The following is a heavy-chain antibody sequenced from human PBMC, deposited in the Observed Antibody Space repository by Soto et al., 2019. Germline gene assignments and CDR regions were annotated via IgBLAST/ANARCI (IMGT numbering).Heavy chain of an antibody. J-gene: IGHJ4*02. Sequence: QVQLVQSGAEVKKPGASVKVSCKTSGYTFTAYFLHWVRQAPGQGPEWMGWMNGNGGTTYAQKFQGRVTVTRDTSINTAHMELRTLTSDDTAVYYCAREFQRGLDYWGQGTLVTVSS. CDR1: GYTFTAYF. D-gene: IGHD3-10*01. CDR2: MNGNGGT. V-gene: IGHV1-2*02. CDR3: AREFQRGLDY.